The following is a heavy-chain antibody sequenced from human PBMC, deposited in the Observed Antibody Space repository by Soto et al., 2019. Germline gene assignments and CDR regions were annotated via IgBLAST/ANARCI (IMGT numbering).Heavy chain of an antibody. V-gene: IGHV3-30-3*01. J-gene: IGHJ4*02. Sequence: QVQLVESGGGVVQPGRSLRLSCAASGFTFSSYAMHWVRQAPGKGLEWVAVISYDGSNKYYADSVKGRFTISRDNSKNTLYLQMNSLRADDTAVYYCARGDPIAVAGNYFHYWGQGTLVTVSS. CDR1: GFTFSSYA. CDR3: ARGDPIAVAGNYFHY. D-gene: IGHD6-19*01. CDR2: ISYDGSNK.